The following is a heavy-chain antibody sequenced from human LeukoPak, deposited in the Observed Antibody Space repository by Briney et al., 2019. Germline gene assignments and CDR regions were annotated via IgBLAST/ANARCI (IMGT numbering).Heavy chain of an antibody. CDR2: INSDGSST. D-gene: IGHD3-10*01. V-gene: IGHV3-74*01. Sequence: PGGSLRLSCAASGFTFSSYWMHWVRQAPGKGLVWVSRINSDGSSTSYADSVKGRFTISRDNSKNTVFLQMNSLRGEDTAMYYCAREAFRGFQFDYWGQGDLVIVSS. CDR3: AREAFRGFQFDY. J-gene: IGHJ4*02. CDR1: GFTFSSYW.